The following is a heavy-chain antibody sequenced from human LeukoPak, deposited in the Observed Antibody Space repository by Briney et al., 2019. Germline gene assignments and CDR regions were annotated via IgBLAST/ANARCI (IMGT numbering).Heavy chain of an antibody. CDR3: ARGLSSMDV. V-gene: IGHV4-59*12. CDR1: GGSISTYY. CDR2: IYHSGST. J-gene: IGHJ6*02. D-gene: IGHD6-6*01. Sequence: SETLSLTCTVSGGSISTYYWNWIRQPPGKGLEWIGYIYHSGSTNYDPSLRSRVTISVDTSKNHFSLKLNSVTAADTAVYYCARGLSSMDVWGQGTTVTVSS.